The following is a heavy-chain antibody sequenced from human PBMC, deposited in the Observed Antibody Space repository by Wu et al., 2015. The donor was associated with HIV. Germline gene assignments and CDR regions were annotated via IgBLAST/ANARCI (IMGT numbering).Heavy chain of an antibody. Sequence: QVQLVQSGAEVKKPGSSVKVSCKASGGTFSTYAISWVRQAPGQGLEWMGGIIPIYGAPNYAQKFRGRVTITADESTKKAYMEISSLTSEDTAVYHCARGQNGNDQWGQGTLVTVSS. CDR3: ARGQNGNDQ. J-gene: IGHJ4*02. V-gene: IGHV1-69*12. D-gene: IGHD5-12*01. CDR2: IIPIYGAP. CDR1: GGTFSTYA.